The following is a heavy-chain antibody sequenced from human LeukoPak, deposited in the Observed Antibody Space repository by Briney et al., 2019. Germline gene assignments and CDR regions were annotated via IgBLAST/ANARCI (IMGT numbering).Heavy chain of an antibody. J-gene: IGHJ6*03. D-gene: IGHD5-18*01. CDR2: IRYDGTDK. CDR3: GKGLAYTYPYSGNMDV. V-gene: IGHV3-30*02. CDR1: GFTFSNHG. Sequence: GGSLRLSCAASGFTFSNHGMHWVRQAPGKGLEWVAFIRYDGTDKYYADSVKGRFTISRDNSESTVSLQLNSLRVEDTAVYYCGKGLAYTYPYSGNMDVWGKGTTVTISS.